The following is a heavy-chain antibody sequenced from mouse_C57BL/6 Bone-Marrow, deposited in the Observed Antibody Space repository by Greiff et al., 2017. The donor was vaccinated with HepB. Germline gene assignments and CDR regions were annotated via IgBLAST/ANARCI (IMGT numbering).Heavy chain of an antibody. V-gene: IGHV1-82*01. D-gene: IGHD1-1*01. J-gene: IGHJ1*03. Sequence: VQLQQSGPELVKPGASVKISCKASGYAFSSSWMNWVKQRPGKGLEWIGRIYPGDGDTNYNGKFKGKATLTADKSSSTAYMQLSSLTSEDSAVYFCAREVYYYGRRGYFDVWGTGTTVTVSS. CDR2: IYPGDGDT. CDR1: GYAFSSSW. CDR3: AREVYYYGRRGYFDV.